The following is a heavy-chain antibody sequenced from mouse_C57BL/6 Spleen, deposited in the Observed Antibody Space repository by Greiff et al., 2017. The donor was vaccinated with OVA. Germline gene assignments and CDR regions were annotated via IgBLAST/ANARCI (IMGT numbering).Heavy chain of an antibody. CDR1: GFTFSSYG. CDR2: ISSGGSYT. V-gene: IGHV5-6*02. J-gene: IGHJ4*01. CDR3: ARPGKDAMDY. Sequence: EVMLVESGGDLVKPGGSLKLSCAASGFTFSSYGMSWVRQTPDKRLEWVATISSGGSYTYYPDSVKGRFTISRDNAKNTLYLQMSSLKSEDTAMYYCARPGKDAMDYWGQGTSVTVSS.